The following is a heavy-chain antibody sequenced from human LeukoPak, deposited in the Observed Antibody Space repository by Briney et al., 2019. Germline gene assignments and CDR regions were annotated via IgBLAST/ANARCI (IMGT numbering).Heavy chain of an antibody. J-gene: IGHJ3*02. V-gene: IGHV4-34*01. CDR2: INHSGST. CDR3: ARERYYDSSGYYDAFDI. D-gene: IGHD3-22*01. Sequence: SETLSLTCAVYGGSFSGYYWTWIRQPPGKGLEWIGEINHSGSTNYNPSLKSRVTISVDTSKNQFSLKLSSVTAADTAVYYCARERYYDSSGYYDAFDIWGQGTMVTVSS. CDR1: GGSFSGYY.